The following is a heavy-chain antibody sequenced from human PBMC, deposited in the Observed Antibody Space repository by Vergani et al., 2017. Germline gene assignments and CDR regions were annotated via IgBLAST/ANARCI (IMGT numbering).Heavy chain of an antibody. CDR3: ARGPVGSRPAEYFQH. CDR1: GYSFTSYW. Sequence: EVQLVQSGAEVKKPGESLKISCKGSGYSFTSYWIGWVRQMPGKGLERMGSIYPGDSDTRYSPSFQGQVTISADKSISTAYLPWSSLKASDTAMYYCARGPVGSRPAEYFQHWGQGTLVTVSS. V-gene: IGHV5-51*01. J-gene: IGHJ1*01. D-gene: IGHD1-26*01. CDR2: IYPGDSDT.